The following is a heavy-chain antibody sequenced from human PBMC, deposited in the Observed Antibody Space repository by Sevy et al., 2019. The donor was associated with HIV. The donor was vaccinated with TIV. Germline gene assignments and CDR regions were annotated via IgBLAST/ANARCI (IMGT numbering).Heavy chain of an antibody. CDR1: GDSISYNY. Sequence: SETLSLTCTVSGDSISYNYWGWIRQPPGKGLEWIAFIYNTGSTNKNPSLRSRVTMSMDTSKNQFSLKLSSVTTADTAVYYCARVIYSGVGGCYFDYWGQGTLVTVSS. CDR3: ARVIYSGVGGCYFDY. CDR2: IYNTGST. V-gene: IGHV4-59*01. J-gene: IGHJ4*02. D-gene: IGHD1-26*01.